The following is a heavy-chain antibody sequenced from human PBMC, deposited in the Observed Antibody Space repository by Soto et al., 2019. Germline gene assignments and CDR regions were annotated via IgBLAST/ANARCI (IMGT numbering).Heavy chain of an antibody. Sequence: ASVKVSCKASGYTFTSYGISWVRQAPGQGLEWMGWISAYNGNTNYAQKLQGRVTMTTDTSTSTAYMELRSLRSDDSAVYYFARIGYCSSTSCYWRNWFDPWGQGTLVTVSS. CDR1: GYTFTSYG. D-gene: IGHD2-2*01. CDR3: ARIGYCSSTSCYWRNWFDP. J-gene: IGHJ5*02. CDR2: ISAYNGNT. V-gene: IGHV1-18*04.